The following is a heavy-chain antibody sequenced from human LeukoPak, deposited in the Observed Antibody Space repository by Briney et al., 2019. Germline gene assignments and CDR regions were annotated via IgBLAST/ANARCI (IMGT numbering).Heavy chain of an antibody. J-gene: IGHJ4*02. CDR3: AKDMCGGDCPYDN. V-gene: IGHV3-33*06. CDR1: GFTFGSFG. CDR2: MWYDGSNH. D-gene: IGHD2-21*02. Sequence: GRSLRLSCAASGFTFGSFGMHWVRQAPGKGLEWVAVMWYDGSNHYYADSVEGRFTISRDNSENTLYLQMNSLRAEDTAVYYCAKDMCGGDCPYDNWGQGTLVTVSS.